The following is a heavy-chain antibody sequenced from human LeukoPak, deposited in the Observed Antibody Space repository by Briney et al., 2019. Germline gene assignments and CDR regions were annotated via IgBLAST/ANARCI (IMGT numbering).Heavy chain of an antibody. CDR3: ASGRSAYYDILTGYYNVGYFDY. CDR1: GFTFSSYA. J-gene: IGHJ4*02. D-gene: IGHD3-9*01. CDR2: ISYDGSNK. V-gene: IGHV3-30*01. Sequence: GRSLRLSRAASGFTFSSYAMHWVRQAPGKGLEWVAVISYDGSNKYYADSVKGRFTISRDNSKNTLYLQMNSLRAEDTAVYYCASGRSAYYDILTGYYNVGYFDYWGQGTLVTVSS.